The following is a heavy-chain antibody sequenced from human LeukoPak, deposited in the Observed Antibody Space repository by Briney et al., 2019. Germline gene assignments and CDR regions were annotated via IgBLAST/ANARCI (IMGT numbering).Heavy chain of an antibody. V-gene: IGHV3-74*01. CDR3: ARGEDTAMVTGGYNWFDP. Sequence: GGSLRLSCAASGFTFSSSWMHWVRQAPGKGPVWVSRINTDGSTTSYADSVKGRFAISRDNAKNSLYLQMNSLRAEDTAVYYCARGEDTAMVTGGYNWFDPWGQGTLVTVSS. D-gene: IGHD5-18*01. CDR2: INTDGSTT. CDR1: GFTFSSSW. J-gene: IGHJ5*02.